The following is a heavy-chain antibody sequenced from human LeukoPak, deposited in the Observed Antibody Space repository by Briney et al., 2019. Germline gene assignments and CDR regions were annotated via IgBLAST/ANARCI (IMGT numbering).Heavy chain of an antibody. CDR3: ARGDYYFGSGSYET. J-gene: IGHJ5*02. CDR1: GYSISSGYY. D-gene: IGHD3-10*01. V-gene: IGHV4-38-2*02. CDR2: ISSSGST. Sequence: SETLSLTCTVSGYSISSGYYWGWIRQPPGEGLEWIGYISSSGSTYYNPSLKSRVSISVDTSKNQFSLKLTSVTAADTAVYYCARGDYYFGSGSYETWGQGTLVTVSS.